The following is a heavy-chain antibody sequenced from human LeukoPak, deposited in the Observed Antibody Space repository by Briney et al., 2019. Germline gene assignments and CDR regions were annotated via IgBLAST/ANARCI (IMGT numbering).Heavy chain of an antibody. Sequence: GASVKVSCKASGYTFTGYYMHWVRQAPGQGLEWMGWINPNSGGTNYAQKFQGWVTMTRDTSISTAYMELSRLRSDDTAVYYCARNQGVRWGWAIEYYFDYWGQGTLVTVSS. CDR3: ARNQGVRWGWAIEYYFDY. V-gene: IGHV1-2*04. J-gene: IGHJ4*02. CDR1: GYTFTGYY. CDR2: INPNSGGT. D-gene: IGHD3-10*01.